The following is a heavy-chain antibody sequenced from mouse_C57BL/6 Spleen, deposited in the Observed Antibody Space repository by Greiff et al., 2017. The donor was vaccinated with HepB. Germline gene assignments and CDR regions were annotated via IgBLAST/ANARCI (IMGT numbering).Heavy chain of an antibody. D-gene: IGHD1-1*01. CDR3: AREGIYYYGSSYEGYYFDY. J-gene: IGHJ2*01. CDR1: GFTFSDYY. CDR2: INYDGSST. V-gene: IGHV5-16*01. Sequence: EVKLVESEGGLVQPGSSMKLSCTASGFTFSDYYMAWVRQVPEKGLEWVANINYDGSSTYYLDSLKSRFIISRDNAKNILYLQMSSLKSEDTATYDCAREGIYYYGSSYEGYYFDYWGQGTTLTVSS.